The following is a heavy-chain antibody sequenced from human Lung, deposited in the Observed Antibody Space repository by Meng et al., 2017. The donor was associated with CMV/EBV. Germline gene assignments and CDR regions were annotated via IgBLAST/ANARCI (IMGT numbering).Heavy chain of an antibody. D-gene: IGHD4-17*01. CDR2: INPNSGGT. CDR3: ARDLNGDPDY. V-gene: IGHV1-2*02. CDR1: GYTFTGYY. Sequence: VSCKASGYTFTGYYLHSVRQAPGQGLGWMGWINPNSGGTNYAQKFQGRVTMTRDTSISTAYMELSRLRSDDTAVYYCARDLNGDPDYWGQGTLVTVSS. J-gene: IGHJ4*02.